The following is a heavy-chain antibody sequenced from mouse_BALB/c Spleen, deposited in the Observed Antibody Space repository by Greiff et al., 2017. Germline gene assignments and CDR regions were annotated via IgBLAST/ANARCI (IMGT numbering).Heavy chain of an antibody. Sequence: QVQLKQPGAELVRPGASVKLSCKASGYSFTNYWMNWMKQRPGQGLEWIGMIHPSDSETRLNQKFKDKATLTVDKSSSTAYVQLSSPTSEDSAVYYCARGARPTAWLSYWGQGTLVTVSA. CDR2: IHPSDSET. CDR1: GYSFTNYW. D-gene: IGHD3-1*01. CDR3: ARGARPTAWLSY. V-gene: IGHV1-61*01. J-gene: IGHJ3*01.